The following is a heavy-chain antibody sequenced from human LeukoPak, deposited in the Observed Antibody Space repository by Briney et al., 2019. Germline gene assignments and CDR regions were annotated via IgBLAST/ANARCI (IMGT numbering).Heavy chain of an antibody. D-gene: IGHD4-17*01. J-gene: IGHJ4*02. V-gene: IGHV3-15*01. CDR3: ATEYYGAYNY. CDR2: IKSRTDGGTP. Sequence: KPGGSLRLSCAASGFSFTNAWMSWVRQAPGKGLEWIGHIKSRTDGGTPDYAAPVKDRFSISRDDSKDTLYLQMNSLKTEDIAVYYCATEYYGAYNYWGQGTLVTVSS. CDR1: GFSFTNAW.